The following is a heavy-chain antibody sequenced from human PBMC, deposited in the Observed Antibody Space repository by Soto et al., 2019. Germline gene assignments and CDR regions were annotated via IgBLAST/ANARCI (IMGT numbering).Heavy chain of an antibody. CDR3: ATAHDYGDYYFDY. Sequence: ASVKVSCKVSGYTLTELYMHWVRQAPGKGLEWMGGFDPEDGETIYAQKFQGRVTMTEDTSTDTAYMELSSLRSEDTAVYYCATAHDYGDYYFDYWGQGTLVTVSS. CDR1: GYTLTELY. V-gene: IGHV1-24*01. CDR2: FDPEDGET. D-gene: IGHD4-17*01. J-gene: IGHJ4*02.